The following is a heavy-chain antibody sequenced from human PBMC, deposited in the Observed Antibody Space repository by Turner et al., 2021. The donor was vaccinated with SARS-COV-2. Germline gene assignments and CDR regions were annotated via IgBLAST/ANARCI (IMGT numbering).Heavy chain of an antibody. CDR3: SKGRGGYGDNYFDF. V-gene: IGHV3-30*18. J-gene: IGHJ4*02. Sequence: QVQLVESGGGVVQPGKSLRLSCAVSGFTFSDFGMHWVRQAPGKGPGWWATISNDGNERSYGDSLKGRNTISRDNSRNTLSLQMRGLRAEDTAIYYCSKGRGGYGDNYFDFWGQGTLVSVSS. CDR2: ISNDGNER. D-gene: IGHD4-17*01. CDR1: GFTFSDFG.